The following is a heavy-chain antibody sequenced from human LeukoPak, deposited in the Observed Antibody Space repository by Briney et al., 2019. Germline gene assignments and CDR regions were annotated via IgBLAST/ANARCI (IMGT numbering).Heavy chain of an antibody. CDR1: GYSFTSYW. V-gene: IGHV5-51*01. D-gene: IGHD4-17*01. CDR2: IYPGDSDT. J-gene: IGHJ5*02. CDR3: AIATVTSDNWFDP. Sequence: GESLKISCKGSGYSFTSYWIGWVRQMPGKGLEWMGIIYPGDSDTRYSPSFQGQVTISADKSISTAYLQWSSLKASDSAMYYCAIATVTSDNWFDPWGQGTLVTVSS.